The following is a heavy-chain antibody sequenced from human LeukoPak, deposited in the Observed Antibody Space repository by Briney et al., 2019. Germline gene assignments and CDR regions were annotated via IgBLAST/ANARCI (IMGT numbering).Heavy chain of an antibody. CDR1: GYTFTSYA. J-gene: IGHJ4*02. D-gene: IGHD6-19*01. V-gene: IGHV1-3*01. Sequence: ASAKVSCKASGYTFTSYAMHWVRQAPGQRLEWMGWINAGNGNTKYSQKFQGRVTITRDTSASTAYMELSSLRSEDTAVYYCARDGGSGWYRYWGQGTLVTVSS. CDR2: INAGNGNT. CDR3: ARDGGSGWYRY.